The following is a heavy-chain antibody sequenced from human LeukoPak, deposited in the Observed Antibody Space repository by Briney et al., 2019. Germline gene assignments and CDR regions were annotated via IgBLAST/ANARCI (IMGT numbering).Heavy chain of an antibody. V-gene: IGHV1-8*01. CDR1: GYTFTSYD. J-gene: IGHJ4*02. Sequence: GASVKVSCKAPGYTFTSYDINWVRQTTGQGLEWMGWMNPNSGNTGYAQKFQGRVTMTRNTSISTAYMELSSLRSDDTAVYYCARSSRSEYYFDYWGQGTLVTVSS. D-gene: IGHD6-6*01. CDR2: MNPNSGNT. CDR3: ARSSRSEYYFDY.